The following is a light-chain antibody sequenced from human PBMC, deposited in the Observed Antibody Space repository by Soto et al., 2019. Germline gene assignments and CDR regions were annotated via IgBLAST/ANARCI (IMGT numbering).Light chain of an antibody. J-gene: IGKJ1*01. CDR2: DAS. CDR3: QQYGTSPRT. Sequence: IVLTQSSGTLSWSAGEGATLSWRASQSISNSLAWYQQKTGQAPRLLIYDASSRATGIPARFSGSGYGTDFTLTISRLETEDFAVHYCQQYGTSPRTFGQGTKVDIK. CDR1: QSISNS. V-gene: IGKV3-20*01.